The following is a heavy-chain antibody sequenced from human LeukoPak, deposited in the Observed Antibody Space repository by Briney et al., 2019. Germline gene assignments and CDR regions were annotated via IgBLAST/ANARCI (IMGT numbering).Heavy chain of an antibody. CDR1: GFTFSSSG. Sequence: TGGSLRLSCAASGFTFSSSGMHWVRQASGKGREWVPVVSYDGSNKYYADSVKGRFTISRDISKNTLYLQMNSLRAEDTAVYYCARASGSYYSGAFDIWGQGTMVTVSS. CDR2: VSYDGSNK. J-gene: IGHJ3*02. D-gene: IGHD1-26*01. CDR3: ARASGSYYSGAFDI. V-gene: IGHV3-30*19.